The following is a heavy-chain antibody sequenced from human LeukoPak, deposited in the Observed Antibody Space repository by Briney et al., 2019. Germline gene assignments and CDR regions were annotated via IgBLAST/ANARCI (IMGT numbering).Heavy chain of an antibody. CDR1: GFTFSSYG. CDR3: AKLGYCSGGSCSPFDY. V-gene: IGHV3-30*18. D-gene: IGHD2-15*01. J-gene: IGHJ4*02. Sequence: GRSLRLSCAASGFTFSSYGMHWVRQAPGKGLEWGAVISYDGSNKYYAASVKGRFTISRDNSKNTLYLQMNSLRAEDTAVYYCAKLGYCSGGSCSPFDYWGQGTLVTVSS. CDR2: ISYDGSNK.